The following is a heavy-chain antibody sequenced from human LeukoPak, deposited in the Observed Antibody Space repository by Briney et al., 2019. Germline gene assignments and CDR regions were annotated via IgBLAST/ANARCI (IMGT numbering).Heavy chain of an antibody. CDR2: INPSSGGT. Sequence: GASVKVSCKASGYTFTGYYMHWVRQAPGQGLEWMGWINPSSGGTNYAQKFQGRVTMTRDTSISTAYMELSRLRSDDTAVYYCARNLGEAYFDYWGQGTLVTVSS. CDR3: ARNLGEAYFDY. D-gene: IGHD7-27*01. CDR1: GYTFTGYY. J-gene: IGHJ4*02. V-gene: IGHV1-2*02.